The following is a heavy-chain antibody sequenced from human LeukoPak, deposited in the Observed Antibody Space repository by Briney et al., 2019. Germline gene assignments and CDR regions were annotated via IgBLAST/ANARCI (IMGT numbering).Heavy chain of an antibody. V-gene: IGHV3-7*04. CDR2: RKQEVSDK. Sequence: GGSLTLFCSASGFTFSSYWMSLVRQAPGKGLEWVANRKQEVSDKYYVDSVKGRFTISRDNAKNSLYLQMNSLRAEDTAVYYCAREMVRASPFDYWGQGTLVTVSS. CDR3: AREMVRASPFDY. D-gene: IGHD3-10*01. CDR1: GFTFSSYW. J-gene: IGHJ4*02.